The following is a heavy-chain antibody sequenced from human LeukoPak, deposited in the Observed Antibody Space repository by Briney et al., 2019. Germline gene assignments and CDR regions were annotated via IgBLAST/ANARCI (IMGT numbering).Heavy chain of an antibody. CDR2: INPNSGGT. CDR1: GYTFTGYY. Sequence: GASVKVSCKASGYTFTGYYMHWVRQAPGQGLEWMGWINPNSGGTNYAQKFQGRVTMTRDTSISTAYMELSRLRPDDTAAYYCARRFGGWYYFDYWGQGTLVTVSS. CDR3: ARRFGGWYYFDY. J-gene: IGHJ4*02. V-gene: IGHV1-2*02. D-gene: IGHD6-19*01.